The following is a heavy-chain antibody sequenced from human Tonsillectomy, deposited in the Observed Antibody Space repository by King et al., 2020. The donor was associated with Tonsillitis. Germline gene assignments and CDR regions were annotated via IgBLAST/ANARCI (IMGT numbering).Heavy chain of an antibody. V-gene: IGHV1-46*01. CDR1: AYTFTSDH. D-gene: IGHD3-10*01. Sequence: QLVQSGAEVRKPGASVKVSCKTSAYTFTSDHVHWVRQAPGQGLEWMGVISRSDGGATYAQKFQGRVTLTIDTSTTTLHMELSSLRSEDTAVYYCAREGGISRSFGDLEFWGQGTLVTVSS. CDR3: AREGGISRSFGDLEF. CDR2: ISRSDGGA. J-gene: IGHJ4*02.